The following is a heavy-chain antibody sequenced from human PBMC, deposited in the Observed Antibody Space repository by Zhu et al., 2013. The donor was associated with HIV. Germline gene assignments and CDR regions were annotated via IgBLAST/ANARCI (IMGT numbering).Heavy chain of an antibody. J-gene: IGHJ4*02. V-gene: IGHV4-30-2*01. CDR3: ARVNLYCSGGSCSYYFDY. CDR2: IYHSGST. Sequence: QVQLQESGSGLVKPSQTLSLTCAVSGGSISSGGYSWSWIRQPPGKGLEWIGYIYHSGSTYYNLSLKSRVTISVDRSKNQFSLKLSSVTAADTAVYYCARVNLYCSGGSCSYYFDYWGQGTLVTVSS. CDR1: GGSISSGGYS. D-gene: IGHD2-15*01.